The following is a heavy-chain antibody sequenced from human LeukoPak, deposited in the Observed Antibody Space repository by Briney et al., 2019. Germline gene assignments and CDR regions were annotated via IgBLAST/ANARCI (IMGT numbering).Heavy chain of an antibody. J-gene: IGHJ3*02. CDR3: AGFFYDSSGAAFDI. Sequence: SVKASCMASVPTFTSYAINWVRQAPGQGLEWMGGFIPIFGSPTYAQKFQGRVTFTTDESTSTAYMELSNLRSDDTAVFYCAGFFYDSSGAAFDIWGQGTMVTVSS. CDR1: VPTFTSYA. V-gene: IGHV1-69*05. D-gene: IGHD3-22*01. CDR2: FIPIFGSP.